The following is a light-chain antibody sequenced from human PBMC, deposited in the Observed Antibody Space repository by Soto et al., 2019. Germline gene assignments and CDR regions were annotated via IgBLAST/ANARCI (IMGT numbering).Light chain of an antibody. CDR1: QSVSSY. V-gene: IGKV3-11*01. CDR3: QQRSNWPPNT. J-gene: IGKJ4*01. Sequence: EIVLTQSPATLSLSPGERETLSCRASQSVSSYLAWYQQKPGQAPRLLIYDASNRATGIPARFSGSGSGTDFTLTISSLEPEDFAVYYCQQRSNWPPNTFGGGTKV. CDR2: DAS.